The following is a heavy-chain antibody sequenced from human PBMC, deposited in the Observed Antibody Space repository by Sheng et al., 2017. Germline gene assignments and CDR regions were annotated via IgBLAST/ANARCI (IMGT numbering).Heavy chain of an antibody. J-gene: IGHJ1*01. CDR2: ISGSGGST. CDR3: ARSPGAGARRPEYFQH. Sequence: EVQLLESGGGLVQPGGSLRLSCAASGFTFSSYAMSWVRQAPGKGLEWVSAISGSGGSTYYADSVKGRFTISRDNSKNTLYLQMNSLRAEDTAVYYCARSPGAGARRPEYFQHWGQGTLVTVSS. V-gene: IGHV3-23*01. D-gene: IGHD1-26*01. CDR1: GFTFSSYA.